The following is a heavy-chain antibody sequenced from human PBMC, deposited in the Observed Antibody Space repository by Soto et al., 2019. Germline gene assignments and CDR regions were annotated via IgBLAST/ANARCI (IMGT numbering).Heavy chain of an antibody. CDR3: ASQKWPNAFDI. CDR1: GITLSSFE. V-gene: IGHV3-48*03. CDR2: ISKSGGLKYYL. J-gene: IGHJ3*02. D-gene: IGHD5-12*01. Sequence: GGSLRLFCAASGITLSSFEMNWVRQAPGKGLEWISYISKSGGLKYYLDYADSVKGRFTISRDGAKNSVFLQMNSLRAEDTAVYYCASQKWPNAFDIWGQGTMVTVSS.